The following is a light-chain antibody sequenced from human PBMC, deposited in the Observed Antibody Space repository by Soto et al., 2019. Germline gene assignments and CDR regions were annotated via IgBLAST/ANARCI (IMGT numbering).Light chain of an antibody. CDR2: DAS. Sequence: EIVLTHSPATLSFSPGETATLSCRASQSVSSYLAWYQQKPGQAPRLLIYDASNRATGIPARFSGSGSGTDFTLTISSLEPEDFAVYYCQQRSNWTFGQGTKVDIK. J-gene: IGKJ1*01. CDR1: QSVSSY. CDR3: QQRSNWT. V-gene: IGKV3-11*01.